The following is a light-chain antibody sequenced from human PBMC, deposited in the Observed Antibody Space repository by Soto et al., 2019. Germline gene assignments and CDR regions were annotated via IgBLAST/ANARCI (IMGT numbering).Light chain of an antibody. Sequence: QSVLTQPPSASGTPGQRVTISCSGSSSNIGSNTVNWYQQLPGTAPKLLIYSNNQRPSGVPDRFSGSKSGTSASLAISGLQSEDEADYYSAAWDDSLNAFYVFGTGTKVTVL. CDR1: SSNIGSNT. CDR3: AAWDDSLNAFYV. CDR2: SNN. J-gene: IGLJ1*01. V-gene: IGLV1-44*01.